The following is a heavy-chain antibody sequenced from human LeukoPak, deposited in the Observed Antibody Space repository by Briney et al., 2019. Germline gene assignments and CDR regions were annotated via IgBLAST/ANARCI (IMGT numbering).Heavy chain of an antibody. CDR1: GFTFRIYG. J-gene: IGHJ5*02. CDR2: ISGSGENT. V-gene: IGHV3-23*01. CDR3: AKWRLGGGDCLYH. D-gene: IGHD2-21*02. Sequence: GGSLRLSCAASGFTFRIYGMNWVRQAPGKGLEWVSGISGSGENTYSADSVMGRFTISRDNSKNTLYLQMNSLRAEDTAVYYCAKWRLGGGDCLYHWGQGTLVTVSS.